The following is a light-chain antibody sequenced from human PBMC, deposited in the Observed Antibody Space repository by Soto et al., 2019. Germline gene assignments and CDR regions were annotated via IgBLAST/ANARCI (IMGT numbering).Light chain of an antibody. CDR2: YVS. CDR1: SSDVGGYNY. CDR3: CSYAGSYTVV. J-gene: IGLJ3*02. V-gene: IGLV2-11*01. Sequence: QSALTQPRSVSGSPGQSVTISCTGTSSDVGGYNYVSWYQQHPGKAPKLMIYYVSERPSGVPDRFSGSKSGNTASLTISGLQAEDEADYYCCSYAGSYTVVFGGGTKLTVL.